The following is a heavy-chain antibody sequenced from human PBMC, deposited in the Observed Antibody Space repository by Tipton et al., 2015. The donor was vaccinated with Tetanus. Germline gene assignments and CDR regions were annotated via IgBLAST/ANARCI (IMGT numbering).Heavy chain of an antibody. D-gene: IGHD2-2*01. Sequence: TLSLTCSLSGGSISNSEYYWAWIRQPPGKGLEWIGSVFDSGTSYYNPSLKSRVTMSVDTSKNHFSPRLSSVTAAETAVYYCAEGRRFCSSNSCHEYYFDSWGRGTLVTVSS. J-gene: IGHJ4*02. V-gene: IGHV4-39*02. CDR3: AEGRRFCSSNSCHEYYFDS. CDR2: VFDSGTS. CDR1: GGSISNSEYY.